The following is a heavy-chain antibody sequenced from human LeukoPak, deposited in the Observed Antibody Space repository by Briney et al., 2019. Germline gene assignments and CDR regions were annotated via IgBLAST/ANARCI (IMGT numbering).Heavy chain of an antibody. V-gene: IGHV3-30*03. CDR2: ISYDGSNK. CDR1: GFTFSSYG. Sequence: GGSLRLSCAASGFTFSSYGMHWVRQAPGKGLEWVAVISYDGSNKYYADSVKGRFTISRDNSKNTLYLQMNSLRAEDTAVYYCARGGYDFPNWFDPWGQGTLVTVSS. J-gene: IGHJ5*02. CDR3: ARGGYDFPNWFDP. D-gene: IGHD3-3*01.